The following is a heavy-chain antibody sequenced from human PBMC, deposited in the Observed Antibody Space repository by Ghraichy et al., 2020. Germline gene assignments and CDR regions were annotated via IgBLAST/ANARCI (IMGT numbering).Heavy chain of an antibody. CDR1: GFTFSSYA. Sequence: GGSLRLSCAASGFTFSSYAMNWVRQAPGKGLEWVSSISTSGGITYYADSVKGHFTISRDDSKNTLYLQMNTLRAEDTAVYYCAKTSNANRNEDAFDIWGQGTIVTVSS. D-gene: IGHD1-1*01. CDR3: AKTSNANRNEDAFDI. J-gene: IGHJ3*02. V-gene: IGHV3-23*01. CDR2: ISTSGGIT.